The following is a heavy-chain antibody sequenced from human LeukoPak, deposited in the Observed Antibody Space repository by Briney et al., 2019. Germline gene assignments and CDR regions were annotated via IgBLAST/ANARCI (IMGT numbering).Heavy chain of an antibody. Sequence: GGSLRLSCVASGFTFSRYWMTWVRQAPGKGLEWVSYISYTGSPTYYADSVKGRFIISRDNAKNSVYLQMNSLRVDDTGIYYCARRHSSVFGPWGQGTLVTVSS. D-gene: IGHD3-22*01. J-gene: IGHJ5*02. CDR2: ISYTGSPT. V-gene: IGHV3-48*03. CDR3: ARRHSSVFGP. CDR1: GFTFSRYW.